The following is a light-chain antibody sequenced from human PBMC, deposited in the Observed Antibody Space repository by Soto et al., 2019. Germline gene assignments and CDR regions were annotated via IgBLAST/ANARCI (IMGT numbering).Light chain of an antibody. V-gene: IGKV4-1*01. Sequence: DIVMTQSPDSLAVSLGERATINCKSSQSVFYSSSNKNYLAWYQQKPGQPRKLLTYWASTRESGVPDRFSGSGSGTDFTLTISSLQAEDVAVYYCQQYYTTPFTFGPGTTVDIK. J-gene: IGKJ3*01. CDR3: QQYYTTPFT. CDR2: WAS. CDR1: QSVFYSSSNKNY.